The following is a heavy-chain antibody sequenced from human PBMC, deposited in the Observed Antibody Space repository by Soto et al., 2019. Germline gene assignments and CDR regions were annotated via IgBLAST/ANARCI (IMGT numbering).Heavy chain of an antibody. CDR1: GFTFSSYR. Sequence: XGSLRLSCSAAGFTFSSYRMNWVRQAPGKGLEWVSSISSSSSYIYYADSVKGRFTISRDNAKNSLYLQMNSLRAEDTAVYYCASRSGRDGYNYWGQGTLVTVSS. J-gene: IGHJ4*02. D-gene: IGHD5-12*01. CDR2: ISSSSSYI. V-gene: IGHV3-21*01. CDR3: ASRSGRDGYNY.